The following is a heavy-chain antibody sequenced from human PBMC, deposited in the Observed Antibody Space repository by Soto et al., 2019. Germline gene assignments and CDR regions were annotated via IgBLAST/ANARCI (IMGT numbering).Heavy chain of an antibody. CDR2: ISGSGGST. CDR3: AKNRQAAMPASWFDP. J-gene: IGHJ5*02. Sequence: GGALRLSCGASGFTLSRYALSLGRQAPGKGLEWVSAISGSGGSTYYADSVKGRFTISRDNSKNTLYLQMNSLRAEDTAVYYCAKNRQAAMPASWFDPWGQGTLVTVSS. D-gene: IGHD2-2*01. V-gene: IGHV3-23*01. CDR1: GFTLSRYA.